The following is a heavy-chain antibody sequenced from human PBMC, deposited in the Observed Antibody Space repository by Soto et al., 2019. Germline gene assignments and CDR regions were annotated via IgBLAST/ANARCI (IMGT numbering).Heavy chain of an antibody. V-gene: IGHV3-30*18. J-gene: IGHJ4*02. CDR2: ISYDGSNK. D-gene: IGHD3-22*01. Sequence: QVQLVESGGGVVQPGRSLRLSCAASGFTFSSYGMHWVRQAPGKGLEWVAVISYDGSNKYYADSVKGRFTISRDNSKNTLYLKMNSLRAEDTAVYYCAKGIVVVTGWTAAAFDYRGQGTLVTVSS. CDR1: GFTFSSYG. CDR3: AKGIVVVTGWTAAAFDY.